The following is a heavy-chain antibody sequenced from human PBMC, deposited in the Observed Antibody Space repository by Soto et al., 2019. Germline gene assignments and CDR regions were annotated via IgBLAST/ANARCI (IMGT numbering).Heavy chain of an antibody. CDR1: GFNFHTYN. J-gene: IGHJ4*02. Sequence: QVQLVESGGGVGQPGRSLRLSCSASGFNFHTYNFHWVRQAPGKGLEWVAMISPDGSKTNYADALKGRFTISRDNSNNKVFLQMNSLKTEDSAIYFCARGLLEVMVPFDHWGQGTLVTVS. D-gene: IGHD2-8*02. CDR3: ARGLLEVMVPFDH. V-gene: IGHV3-30-3*01. CDR2: ISPDGSKT.